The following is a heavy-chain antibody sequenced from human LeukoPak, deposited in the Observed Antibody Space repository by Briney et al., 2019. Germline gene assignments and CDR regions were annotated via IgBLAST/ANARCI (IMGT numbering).Heavy chain of an antibody. D-gene: IGHD1-26*01. Sequence: ASVKVSCKASGYTFSSYDINWVRQGTGQGLGWMGWMNPNSGKTDFAQKFQGRVTMTRDTSISTAYMDLSSLRSEDTAVYYCARGPPFRGSQGWFDPWGQGTLVIVSS. J-gene: IGHJ5*02. CDR1: GYTFSSYD. V-gene: IGHV1-8*01. CDR3: ARGPPFRGSQGWFDP. CDR2: MNPNSGKT.